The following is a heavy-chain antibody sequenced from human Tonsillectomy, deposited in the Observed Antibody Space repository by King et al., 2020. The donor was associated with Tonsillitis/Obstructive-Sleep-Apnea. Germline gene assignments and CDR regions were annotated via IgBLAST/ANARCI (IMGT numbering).Heavy chain of an antibody. CDR2: IHHSGST. J-gene: IGHJ3*02. CDR1: GGSFSGYY. CDR3: ARGGNLDSFDI. Sequence: VQLQQWGAGLLKPSETLSLTCAVYGGSFSGYYWTWIRQPPGKGLEWIGEIHHSGSTNYSPALKRRVTISLDTSKNQFSLNLSSVTAADTAVYYCARGGNLDSFDIWGQGTLVTVSS. V-gene: IGHV4-34*01. D-gene: IGHD4-23*01.